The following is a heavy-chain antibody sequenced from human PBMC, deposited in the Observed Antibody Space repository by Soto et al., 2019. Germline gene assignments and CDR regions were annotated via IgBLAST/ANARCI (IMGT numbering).Heavy chain of an antibody. Sequence: SETLSLTCTVSGGSISSGDYYWSWIRQPPGKGLEWIGYIYYSGSTYYNPSLKSRVTISVDTSKNQFSLKLSSVTAADTAVYYCARAGDSSSSRDYFDYWGQGTLVTVSS. CDR3: ARAGDSSSSRDYFDY. V-gene: IGHV4-30-4*01. CDR1: GGSISSGDYY. CDR2: IYYSGST. D-gene: IGHD6-13*01. J-gene: IGHJ4*02.